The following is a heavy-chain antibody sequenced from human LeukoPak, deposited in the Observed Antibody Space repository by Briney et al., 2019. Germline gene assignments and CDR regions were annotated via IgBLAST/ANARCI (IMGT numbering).Heavy chain of an antibody. V-gene: IGHV3-23*01. D-gene: IGHD3-22*01. CDR3: AKGLKYYYDSSPSPGMY. CDR1: GFTLSSYA. CDR2: LGISGDYA. Sequence: GGSLRLSCVASGFTLSSYAVSWVRQAPGKGLQWVSSLGISGDYAWYAGSVKGRFTISRDSSKNTLYLQMNSLRAEDTAVYYCAKGLKYYYDSSPSPGMYWGQGTLVTVSS. J-gene: IGHJ4*02.